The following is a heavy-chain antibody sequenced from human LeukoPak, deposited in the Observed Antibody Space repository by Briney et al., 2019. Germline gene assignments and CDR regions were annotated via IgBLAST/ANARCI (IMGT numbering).Heavy chain of an antibody. CDR3: ATELREGDSGSQYFQH. Sequence: GRSLRLSCAASGLTFGSYAMHWVRQAPGKGLEWVAIISYDESNKYYADSVKGRFTISRGNSKNTLYLQMNSLRPEETAVYYCATELREGDSGSQYFQHWGQGTLVTVSS. D-gene: IGHD6-19*01. J-gene: IGHJ1*01. CDR1: GLTFGSYA. CDR2: ISYDESNK. V-gene: IGHV3-30*04.